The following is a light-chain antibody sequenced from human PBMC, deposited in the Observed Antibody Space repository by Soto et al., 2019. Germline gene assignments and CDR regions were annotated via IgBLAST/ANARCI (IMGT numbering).Light chain of an antibody. Sequence: EIVLTQSQGTLSLSPGERATRSCRASQSVSSSYLAWYQQKTGQAPRLLIYGASSRATGIRDRFSGSGSGTDFTLTISRLETEEFAVYYCQQYGSSPQTFGQGTRLEIK. CDR2: GAS. CDR1: QSVSSSY. J-gene: IGKJ5*01. V-gene: IGKV3-20*01. CDR3: QQYGSSPQT.